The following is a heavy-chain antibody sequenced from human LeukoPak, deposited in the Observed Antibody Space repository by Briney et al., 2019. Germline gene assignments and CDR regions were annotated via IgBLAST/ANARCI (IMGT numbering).Heavy chain of an antibody. CDR1: GYTFTGYY. J-gene: IGHJ4*02. V-gene: IGHV1-69*13. D-gene: IGHD3-10*01. CDR2: IIPIFGTA. Sequence: GASVKVSCKASGYTFTGYYMHWVRQAPGQGLEWMGGIIPIFGTANYAQKFQGRVTMTADESTSTAYMELSSLRSEDTAVYYCARDRYLYYYGSGSSLGGYWGQGTLVTVSS. CDR3: ARDRYLYYYGSGSSLGGY.